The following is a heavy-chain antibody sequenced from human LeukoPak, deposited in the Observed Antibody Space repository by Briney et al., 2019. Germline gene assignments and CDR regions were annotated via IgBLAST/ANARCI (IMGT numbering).Heavy chain of an antibody. D-gene: IGHD6-6*01. V-gene: IGHV3-64D*09. CDR2: ISGNGGNT. CDR3: VITSATGPLDY. Sequence: PGGSLRLSCSASGFTFNSYAMHWVRQAPGKGLEYVSAISGNGGNTYYADSLKGRFTISRDNSKSTLYLQMSSLRVEDTAVYYCVITSATGPLDYWGQGTLVTVSS. CDR1: GFTFNSYA. J-gene: IGHJ4*02.